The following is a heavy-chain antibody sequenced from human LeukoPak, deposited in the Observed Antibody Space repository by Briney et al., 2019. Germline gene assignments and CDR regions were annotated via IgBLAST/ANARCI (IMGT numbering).Heavy chain of an antibody. V-gene: IGHV1-24*01. Sequence: SVKVSCKVSGYTLTELSMHWVRQAPGKGLEWMGGFDPEDGETIYAQKFQGRVTMTEDTSTDTAYMELSSLRSEDTAVYYCATRFPMVVAAIARNNWFDPWGQGTLVPVSS. J-gene: IGHJ5*02. CDR1: GYTLTELS. CDR3: ATRFPMVVAAIARNNWFDP. CDR2: FDPEDGET. D-gene: IGHD2-15*01.